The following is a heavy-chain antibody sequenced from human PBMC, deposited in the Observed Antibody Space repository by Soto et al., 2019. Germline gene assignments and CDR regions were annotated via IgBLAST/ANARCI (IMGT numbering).Heavy chain of an antibody. CDR1: GFTFSSYS. V-gene: IGHV3-23*01. D-gene: IGHD6-19*01. Sequence: QPGGSLRLSCAASGFTFSSYSMSWVRQAPGKGLEWVSAISGSGGSTYYADSVKGRFTISRDNSKNTLYLQMNSLRAEDTAVYYCAKAIAVAGIFDYWGQGTLVTVSS. J-gene: IGHJ4*02. CDR2: ISGSGGST. CDR3: AKAIAVAGIFDY.